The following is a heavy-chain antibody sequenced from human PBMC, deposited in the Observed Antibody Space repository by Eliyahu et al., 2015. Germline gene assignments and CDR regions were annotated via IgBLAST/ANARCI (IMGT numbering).Heavy chain of an antibody. D-gene: IGHD6-25*01. Sequence: EVRLLESGGALIQPGGSLRLSCAVSGFIFSXFAMTWXRQAPGKGVGWVSTIGGSGDRTYYADSVKGRFTISRDNSRNMLFLQMNSLRAEDTAVYYCAQRRRGSVWLYNWFDPWGQGTLVTVSS. CDR2: IGGSGDRT. V-gene: IGHV3-23*01. J-gene: IGHJ5*02. CDR1: GFIFSXFA. CDR3: AQRRRGSVWLYNWFDP.